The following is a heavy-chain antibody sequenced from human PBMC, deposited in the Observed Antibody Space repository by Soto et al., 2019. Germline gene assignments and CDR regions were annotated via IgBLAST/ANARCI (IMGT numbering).Heavy chain of an antibody. J-gene: IGHJ6*02. CDR3: ARVSWREKYGMDV. CDR2: ITFSGNTV. CDR1: GFTFSDSY. V-gene: IGHV3-11*01. Sequence: GGSLRLSCAASGFTFSDSYMSWIRQAPGKGLEWISYITFSGNTVYYADSLKGRFTISRDNAKNSLYLQMNRLRAEDTAVYYCARVSWREKYGMDVWGQGTTVTSP.